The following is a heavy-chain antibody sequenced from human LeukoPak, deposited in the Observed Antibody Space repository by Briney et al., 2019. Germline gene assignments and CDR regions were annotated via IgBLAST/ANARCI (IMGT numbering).Heavy chain of an antibody. CDR3: ASYNASGASRFDY. J-gene: IGHJ4*02. CDR2: INYRGTT. D-gene: IGHD3-10*01. Sequence: PSETLSLTCTVSGGSISSRNYFWGWIRQPPGKGLEWIGSINYRGTTCYNPSLKSRVTLSVDTSKNQFSLKLSSVTAADTAVYYCASYNASGASRFDYWGQGTLVTVPS. V-gene: IGHV4-39*01. CDR1: GGSISSRNYF.